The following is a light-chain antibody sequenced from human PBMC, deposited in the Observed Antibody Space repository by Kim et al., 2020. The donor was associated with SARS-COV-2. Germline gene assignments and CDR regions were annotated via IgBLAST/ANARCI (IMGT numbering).Light chain of an antibody. Sequence: GQSVTISCTGTSSNVGGYNYVSWYQQHPGKAPKLMIYEVSKRPSRVPDRFSGPKSGHTASLAVSGLQAEDEADYYCSSYAGTKNFVFGTGTKVTDL. CDR3: SSYAGTKNFV. CDR1: SSNVGGYNY. J-gene: IGLJ1*01. V-gene: IGLV2-8*01. CDR2: EVS.